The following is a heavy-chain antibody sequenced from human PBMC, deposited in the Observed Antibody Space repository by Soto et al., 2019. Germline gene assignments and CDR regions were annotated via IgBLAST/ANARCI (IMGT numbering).Heavy chain of an antibody. CDR1: GFAFSSYA. V-gene: IGHV3-30*04. J-gene: IGHJ4*02. Sequence: GGSLRLSCAASGFAFSSYAMHWVRQAPGKGLEWVADIAYDGSNQYYADSVKGRFTISRDNSKNTLYLQLNSLRVEDAAVYYCTRDQPEMAFDHWGQGTLVTVSS. CDR2: IAYDGSNQ. CDR3: TRDQPEMAFDH.